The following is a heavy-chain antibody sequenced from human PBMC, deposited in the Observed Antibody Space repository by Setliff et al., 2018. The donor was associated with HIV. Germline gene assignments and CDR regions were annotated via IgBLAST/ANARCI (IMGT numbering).Heavy chain of an antibody. CDR2: IIPMFGTT. V-gene: IGHV1-69*06. CDR1: GGSFSSYA. CDR3: ARVERDYGDYVRPSD. D-gene: IGHD4-17*01. J-gene: IGHJ4*02. Sequence: SVKVSCKASGGSFSSYAISWVRQAPGQELEWMGRIIPMFGTTNYAQKFQGRVTITADKSTTTAYMELSSLRPEDTAIYYCARVERDYGDYVRPSDWGQGTLVTVSS.